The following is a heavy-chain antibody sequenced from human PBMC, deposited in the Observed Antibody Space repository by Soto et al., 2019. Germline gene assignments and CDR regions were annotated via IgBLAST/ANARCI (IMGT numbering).Heavy chain of an antibody. V-gene: IGHV1-8*01. J-gene: IGHJ6*02. D-gene: IGHD6-19*01. CDR2: MNPNSGNT. CDR3: ARFLPLGSGWYLHGMDV. Sequence: GASVKVSCKASGYTFTSYDINWVRQATGQGLEWMGWMNPNSGNTGYAQKFQGRVTMTRNTSISTAYMELSSLRSEDTAVYYCARFLPLGSGWYLHGMDVWGQGTTVTVSS. CDR1: GYTFTSYD.